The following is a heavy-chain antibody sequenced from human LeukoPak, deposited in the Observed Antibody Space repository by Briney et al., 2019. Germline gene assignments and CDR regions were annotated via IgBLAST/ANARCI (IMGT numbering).Heavy chain of an antibody. D-gene: IGHD6-25*01. Sequence: SETLSLTCTVAGYSIGSGYYRAWIRQPPGKGLEWTGFDYHSFTCYKSSLTIRITISMDTSKNQFSLKLTSVTAADSAFYYCAKSSGGGGHDSWGQGTLVTVSS. J-gene: IGHJ5*01. V-gene: IGHV4-38-2*02. CDR1: GYSIGSGYY. CDR3: AKSSGGGGHDS. CDR2: DYHSFT.